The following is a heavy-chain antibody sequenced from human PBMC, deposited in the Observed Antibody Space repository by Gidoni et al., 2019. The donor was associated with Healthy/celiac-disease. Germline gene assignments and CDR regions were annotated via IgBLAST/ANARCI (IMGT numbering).Heavy chain of an antibody. D-gene: IGHD3-22*01. J-gene: IGHJ3*02. CDR2: IKSKTDGGTT. V-gene: IGHV3-15*07. Sequence: EVQLVESGGGLVKPGGSLRLSCAASGFIFSNAWMNWVRQAPGKGLEWVGRIKSKTDGGTTDYAAPVKGRFTISRDDSKNTLYLQMNSLKTEDTAVYYCTTAPMIVVVITKAHDAFDIWGQGTMVTVSS. CDR1: GFIFSNAW. CDR3: TTAPMIVVVITKAHDAFDI.